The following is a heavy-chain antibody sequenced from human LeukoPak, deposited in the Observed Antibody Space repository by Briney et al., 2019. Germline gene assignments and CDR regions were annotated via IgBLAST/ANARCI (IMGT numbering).Heavy chain of an antibody. D-gene: IGHD6-13*01. CDR1: GGSISSRDYY. J-gene: IGHJ4*02. CDR2: IYTSGST. V-gene: IGHV4-61*02. CDR3: ARVTGYVMEDYFDY. Sequence: SETLSLTCTVSGGSISSRDYYWSWIRQPAGKGLEWIGRIYTSGSTTYNPSLKSRVIISADMSKNQFSLRLSSVTAADTAVYYCARVTGYVMEDYFDYWGQGTLVTVSS.